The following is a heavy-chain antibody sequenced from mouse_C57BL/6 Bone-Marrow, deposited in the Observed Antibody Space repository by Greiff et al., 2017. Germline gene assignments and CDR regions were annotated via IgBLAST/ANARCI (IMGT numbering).Heavy chain of an antibody. CDR1: GFNIKDDY. J-gene: IGHJ4*01. CDR2: IDPENGDT. V-gene: IGHV14-4*01. Sequence: EVKLQESGAELVRPGASVKLSCTASGFNIKDDYMHWVKQRPEQGLEWIGWIDPENGDTEYASKFQGKATITADTSSNTAYLQLSSLTSEDTAVYYCTPTLHLVYAMDYWGQGTSVTVSS. CDR3: TPTLHLVYAMDY. D-gene: IGHD2-10*01.